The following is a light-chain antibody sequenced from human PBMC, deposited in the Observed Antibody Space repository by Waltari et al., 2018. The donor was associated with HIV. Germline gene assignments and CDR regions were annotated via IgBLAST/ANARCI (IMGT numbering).Light chain of an antibody. Sequence: QSALTQPASVSGSPGQSITISCTGTNSDIGKYNLVSWYQQHPGKVPKVLIFEVTTRPSVISHRFSGSKSYNTASLTISGLQAEDEADYYCSSYATGNTYCFGTGTSVTVL. CDR1: NSDIGKYNL. CDR2: EVT. CDR3: SSYATGNTYC. V-gene: IGLV2-23*02. J-gene: IGLJ1*01.